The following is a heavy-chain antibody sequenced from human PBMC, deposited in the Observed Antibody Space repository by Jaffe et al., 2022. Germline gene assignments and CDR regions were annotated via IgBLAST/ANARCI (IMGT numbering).Heavy chain of an antibody. D-gene: IGHD2-2*01. J-gene: IGHJ4*02. Sequence: EVQLLESGGGLVQPGGSLRLSCAASGFTFSSYAMSWVRQAPGKGLEWVSAISGSGGSTYYADSVKGRFTISRDNSKNTLYLQMNSLRAEDTAVYYCAKDLGANAEIVVVPAADYWGQGTLVTVSS. CDR2: ISGSGGST. CDR1: GFTFSSYA. CDR3: AKDLGANAEIVVVPAADY. V-gene: IGHV3-23*01.